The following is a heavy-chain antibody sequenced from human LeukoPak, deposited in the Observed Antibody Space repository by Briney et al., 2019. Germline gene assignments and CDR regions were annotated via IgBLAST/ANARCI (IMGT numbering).Heavy chain of an antibody. CDR3: ARERADYYGSGSHYKVWFDP. V-gene: IGHV4-4*07. Sequence: KPSETLSLTCTVSGGSISSYYWSWIRQPAGEGLEWIGRIYSSGSTNYNPSLKSRVTMSVDTSKNQFSLKLSSVTAADTAVYYCARERADYYGSGSHYKVWFDPWGQGTLVTVSS. CDR1: GGSISSYY. CDR2: IYSSGST. J-gene: IGHJ5*02. D-gene: IGHD3-10*01.